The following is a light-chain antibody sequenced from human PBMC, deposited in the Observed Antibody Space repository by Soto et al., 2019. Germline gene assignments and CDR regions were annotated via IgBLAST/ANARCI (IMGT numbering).Light chain of an antibody. Sequence: EIVLTQSPGTLSLSPGERATLSCRASQSVSSSYLAWYQQKPGQAPRLLIYGASSRATGIPDRFSGSGSGTDFPITISRLEPEDFAVYYSQQYGSSPTFGQGTKVEIK. CDR3: QQYGSSPT. V-gene: IGKV3-20*01. CDR1: QSVSSSY. CDR2: GAS. J-gene: IGKJ1*01.